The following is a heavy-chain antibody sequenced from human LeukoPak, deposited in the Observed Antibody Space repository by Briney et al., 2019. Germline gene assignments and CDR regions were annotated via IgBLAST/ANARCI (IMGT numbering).Heavy chain of an antibody. J-gene: IGHJ4*02. V-gene: IGHV3-9*01. CDR3: AKDIFTMVRGVVDY. CDR1: GFTFDDYA. CDR2: ISWNSGSI. D-gene: IGHD3-10*01. Sequence: PGRSLRLSCAASGFTFDDYAMHWVRQAPGKGLEWVSGISWNSGSIGYADSVKGRFTISRDNAKNSLYLQMNSLRAEDTALYYYAKDIFTMVRGVVDYWGQGTLVTVSS.